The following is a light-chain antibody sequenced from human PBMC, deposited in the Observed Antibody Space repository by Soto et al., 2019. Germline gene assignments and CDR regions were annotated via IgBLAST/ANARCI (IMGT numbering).Light chain of an antibody. CDR1: QSIYKW. V-gene: IGKV1-12*01. CDR2: AAS. Sequence: DIQMTQSPSSASASIGDRVTISCRASQSIYKWLVWYQQKPGKAPKLLIYAASSLQSGVPSRLSGSGYGTDFTLTISSLQPEDFATYYCQQADSFPLSFGGGTKVDIK. J-gene: IGKJ4*01. CDR3: QQADSFPLS.